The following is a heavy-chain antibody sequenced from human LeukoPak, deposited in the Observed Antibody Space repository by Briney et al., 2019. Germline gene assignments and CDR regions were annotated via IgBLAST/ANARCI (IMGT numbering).Heavy chain of an antibody. D-gene: IGHD3-9*01. V-gene: IGHV1-46*01. CDR1: GYTFTSYY. Sequence: GASVKVSCKASGYTFTSYYMHWVRQAPGQGLEWMGIINPSGGSTSYAQKFQGRVTMTRDTSTSTVYMELSSLRSEDTAVYYCARGSGEAYYDILTGYYVRGDPLDYWGQGTLVTVSS. CDR3: ARGSGEAYYDILTGYYVRGDPLDY. CDR2: INPSGGST. J-gene: IGHJ4*02.